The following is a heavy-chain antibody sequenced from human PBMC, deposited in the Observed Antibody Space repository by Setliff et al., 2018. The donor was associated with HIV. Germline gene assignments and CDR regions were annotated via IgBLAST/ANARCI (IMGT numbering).Heavy chain of an antibody. CDR3: ATHGAQ. V-gene: IGHV4-39*01. D-gene: IGHD1-26*01. Sequence: SCSVSGGSTSSSSYYWAWVRQPPGKGPEWIGGVYYSGSTHYNPSLKSRVTISVDTSKNQFSLKLSSVTAADTAVYYCATHGAQWGQGTLVTVSS. CDR1: GGSTSSSSYY. CDR2: VYYSGST. J-gene: IGHJ4*02.